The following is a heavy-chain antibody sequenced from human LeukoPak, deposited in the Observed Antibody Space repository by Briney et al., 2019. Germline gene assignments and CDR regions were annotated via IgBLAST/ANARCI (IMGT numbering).Heavy chain of an antibody. CDR1: SDSIRSNNW. Sequence: SETLSLTCAVSSDSIRSNNWWSWVRQPLGKGLEWIGEIYHSGSTNYNPSLKSRVTISADTSKNQLSLKLSSVTAADTAVYYCVRVPFAFYGMEVWGKGTTVSVSS. V-gene: IGHV4-4*02. CDR2: IYHSGST. J-gene: IGHJ6*04. D-gene: IGHD4/OR15-4a*01. CDR3: VRVPFAFYGMEV.